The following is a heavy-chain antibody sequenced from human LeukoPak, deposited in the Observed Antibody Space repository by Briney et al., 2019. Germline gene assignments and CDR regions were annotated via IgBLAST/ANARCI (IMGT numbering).Heavy chain of an antibody. CDR1: GFTFSSCG. CDR3: AKDAGYSYGTDY. J-gene: IGHJ4*02. CDR2: IRYDGSNK. V-gene: IGHV3-30*02. D-gene: IGHD5-18*01. Sequence: GGSLRLSCAASGFTFSSCGMHWVRQAPGKGLEWVAFIRYDGSNKYYADSVKGRFTISRDNSKNTLYLQMNSLRAEDTAVYYCAKDAGYSYGTDYWGQGTLVTVSS.